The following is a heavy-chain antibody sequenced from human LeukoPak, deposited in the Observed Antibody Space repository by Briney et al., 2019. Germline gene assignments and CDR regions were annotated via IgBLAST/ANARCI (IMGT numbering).Heavy chain of an antibody. D-gene: IGHD6-6*01. CDR2: IWYDGSNK. J-gene: IGHJ4*02. CDR1: GFTFSSYS. Sequence: LAGGSLRLSCAASGFTFSSYSMNWVRQAPGKGLEWVAVIWYDGSNKYYADSVKGRFTISRDNSKNTLYLQMNSLRAEDTAVYYCARSQLDYYFDYWGQGTLVTVSS. V-gene: IGHV3-33*08. CDR3: ARSQLDYYFDY.